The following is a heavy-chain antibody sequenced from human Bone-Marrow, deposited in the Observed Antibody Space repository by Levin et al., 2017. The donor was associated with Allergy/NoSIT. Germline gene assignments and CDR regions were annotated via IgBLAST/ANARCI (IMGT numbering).Heavy chain of an antibody. D-gene: IGHD1-26*01. V-gene: IGHV3-23*01. CDR2: ISGSGGST. CDR1: GFTFSNFA. Sequence: GGSLRLSCAASGFTFSNFAMNWVRQAPGKGLEWVTAISGSGGSTFYADSVKGRFTISRDKSTKTLFLQMTSLRVEDTALYYCVKDELSGARGYFQRWGQGTLVTVSS. J-gene: IGHJ1*01. CDR3: VKDELSGARGYFQR.